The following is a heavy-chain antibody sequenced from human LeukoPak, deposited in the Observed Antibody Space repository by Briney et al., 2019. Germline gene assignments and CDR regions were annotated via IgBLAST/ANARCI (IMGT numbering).Heavy chain of an antibody. J-gene: IGHJ6*03. CDR2: INPSGGST. CDR1: GYTFTSYY. Sequence: ASVKVSCKASGYTFTSYYMHWVRQAPGQGLEWMGIINPSGGSTSYAQKFQGRVTMTRDMSTSTVYMELSSLRSEDTAVYYCARDYSNSWLKYYYYYYMDVWGKGTTVTVSS. CDR3: ARDYSNSWLKYYYYYYMDV. V-gene: IGHV1-46*01. D-gene: IGHD6-13*01.